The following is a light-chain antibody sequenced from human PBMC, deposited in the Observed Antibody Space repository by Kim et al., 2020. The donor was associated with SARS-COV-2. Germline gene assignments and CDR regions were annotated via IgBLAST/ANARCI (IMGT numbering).Light chain of an antibody. Sequence: KTLTTSCTRSSGSIATNYVQWYQQRPGRSPTTVIYEDKKRPSGVPDRFSGSVDSSSNSASLTISGLKTEDEADYYCQSYDSNNHWVFGGGTQLTVL. CDR3: QSYDSNNHWV. J-gene: IGLJ3*02. CDR2: EDK. V-gene: IGLV6-57*01. CDR1: SGSIATNY.